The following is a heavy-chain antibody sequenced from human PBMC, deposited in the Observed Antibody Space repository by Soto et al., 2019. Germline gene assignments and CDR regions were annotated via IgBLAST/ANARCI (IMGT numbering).Heavy chain of an antibody. J-gene: IGHJ5*02. CDR3: ARRLTTVTTSRFDP. D-gene: IGHD4-17*01. Sequence: GGSLRLSCAASGFTFSSYAMGWVRQAPGKGLEWVSAISGSGGSTYYADSVKGRFTISRDNSKNTLYLQMNSLRAEDTAVYHCARRLTTVTTSRFDPWGQGTLVTVSS. CDR1: GFTFSSYA. V-gene: IGHV3-23*01. CDR2: ISGSGGST.